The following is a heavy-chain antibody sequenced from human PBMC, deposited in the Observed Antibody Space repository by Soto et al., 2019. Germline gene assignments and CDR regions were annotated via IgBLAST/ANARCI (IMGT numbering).Heavy chain of an antibody. CDR3: ARGRGFCGSVTCEPFFDS. J-gene: IGHJ4*02. V-gene: IGHV4-59*01. Sequence: QVQLQESGPGLVKPSETLSLTCTVSDGSISAFFWSWIRQPPGKGLEWIAYISASGTTNYSPSLKSRVTISIDASKNQFSLQVRSVTAADTAVYYCARGRGFCGSVTCEPFFDSWGQGTLLTVSS. D-gene: IGHD2-15*01. CDR2: ISASGTT. CDR1: DGSISAFF.